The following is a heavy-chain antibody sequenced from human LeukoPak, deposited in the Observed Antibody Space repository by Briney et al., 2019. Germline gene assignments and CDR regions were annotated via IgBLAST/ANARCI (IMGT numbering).Heavy chain of an antibody. CDR2: LSGTSGNT. D-gene: IGHD6-19*01. CDR3: AKFRADSSGWPFDY. J-gene: IGHJ4*02. Sequence: GGSLRLSCAASGLTFSSYAMSWVRQAAAKGLVWVSSLSGTSGNTYYADSVKGRFAISRDNSKDTLYLQMNSLRAEETAIYYCAKFRADSSGWPFDYWGQGTLVTVSS. V-gene: IGHV3-23*01. CDR1: GLTFSSYA.